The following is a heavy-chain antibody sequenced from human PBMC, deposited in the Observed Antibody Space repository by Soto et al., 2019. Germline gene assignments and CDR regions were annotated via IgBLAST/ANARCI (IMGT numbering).Heavy chain of an antibody. CDR3: ARGYGSGSYVLDC. D-gene: IGHD3-10*01. CDR1: GFTFSSYG. V-gene: IGHV3-33*01. Sequence: VQLVESGGDVVQPGRSLRLSCAASGFTFSSYGIHWVRQAPGKGLEWVALISYDGSDTYYADSVKGRFTISRDNSKNTLYLQVNSLRAEDTAVYYCARGYGSGSYVLDCWGQGTLVSVSS. J-gene: IGHJ4*02. CDR2: ISYDGSDT.